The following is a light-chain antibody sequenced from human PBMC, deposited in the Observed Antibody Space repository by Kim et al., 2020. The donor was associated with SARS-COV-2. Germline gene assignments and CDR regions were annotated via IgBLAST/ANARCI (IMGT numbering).Light chain of an antibody. Sequence: AYVGDRVTITCRASQGISSWFAWYQQKPGKAPKLLIYGASSLQSGVPSRFSGSGSGTDFTLTISSLQPEDFVTYYCQQANRFPWTFGQGTKVDIK. V-gene: IGKV1-12*01. J-gene: IGKJ1*01. CDR2: GAS. CDR1: QGISSW. CDR3: QQANRFPWT.